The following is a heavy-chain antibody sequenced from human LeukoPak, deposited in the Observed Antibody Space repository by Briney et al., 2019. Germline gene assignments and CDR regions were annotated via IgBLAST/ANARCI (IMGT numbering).Heavy chain of an antibody. D-gene: IGHD2-2*01. CDR3: ARGHKSSTMPLNFDY. CDR1: GGSFSGYY. V-gene: IGHV4-34*01. CDR2: INHSGST. Sequence: SETLSLTCAVYGGSFSGYYWSWIRQPPGKGLEWIGEINHSGSTNYNPSLKSRVTIPVDTSKNQFSLKLSSVTAADTAVYYCARGHKSSTMPLNFDYWGQGTLVTVSS. J-gene: IGHJ4*02.